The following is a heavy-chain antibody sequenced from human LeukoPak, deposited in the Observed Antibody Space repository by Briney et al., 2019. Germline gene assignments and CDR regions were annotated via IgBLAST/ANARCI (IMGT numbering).Heavy chain of an antibody. D-gene: IGHD6-19*01. J-gene: IGHJ4*02. CDR2: ISSSGGGT. V-gene: IGHV3-23*01. CDR3: AKDLRYSSI. Sequence: PGGSLRLSCAASGFTFSNYATSWVRQAPGKGLEWVSAISSSGGGTYYADSVKGRFTISRDNSKNTLYLQMNSLRAEDTAIYYCAKDLRYSSIWGQGTLVTVSS. CDR1: GFTFSNYA.